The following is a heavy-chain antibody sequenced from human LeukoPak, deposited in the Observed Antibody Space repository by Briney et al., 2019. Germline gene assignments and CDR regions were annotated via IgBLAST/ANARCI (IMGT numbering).Heavy chain of an antibody. D-gene: IGHD3-10*02. CDR2: INAGNGNT. V-gene: IGHV1-3*01. J-gene: IGHJ4*02. CDR1: GYTFTSYY. CDR3: ARCGVLGDFDY. Sequence: ASVKVSCKASGYTFTSYYMHWVRQAPGQRLEWMGWINAGNGNTKYSQKFQGRVTIASDTSATTAYMELSSLRSEDTAVYYCARCGVLGDFDYWGQGTPVAVSS.